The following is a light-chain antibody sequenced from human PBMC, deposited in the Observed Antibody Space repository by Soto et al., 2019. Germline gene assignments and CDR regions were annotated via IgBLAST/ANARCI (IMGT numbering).Light chain of an antibody. J-gene: IGKJ5*01. CDR3: QQHGGSPRIT. V-gene: IGKV3-11*01. CDR2: DAS. Sequence: EIVLTQSPATLSLSPGERATLSCRASQSVSSYLAWYQQKPGQAPRLLIYDASNRATGIPARFSGSGSATDFTLTINRLEPEDVAIYYCQQHGGSPRITFGQGTRLEIK. CDR1: QSVSSY.